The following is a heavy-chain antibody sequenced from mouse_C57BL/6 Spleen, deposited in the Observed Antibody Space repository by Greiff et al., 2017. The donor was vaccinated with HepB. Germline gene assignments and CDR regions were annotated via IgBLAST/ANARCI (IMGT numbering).Heavy chain of an antibody. CDR1: GFTFSDYG. J-gene: IGHJ4*01. Sequence: DVHLVESGGGLVKPGGSLKLSCAASGFTFSDYGMHWVRQAPEKGLEWVAYISSGSSTIYYADTVKGRFTISRDNAKNTLILQMTSLRSEDTAMYYCARPCRGYGYAMDYWGQGTSVTVSS. CDR3: ARPCRGYGYAMDY. V-gene: IGHV5-17*01. D-gene: IGHD2-2*01. CDR2: ISSGSSTI.